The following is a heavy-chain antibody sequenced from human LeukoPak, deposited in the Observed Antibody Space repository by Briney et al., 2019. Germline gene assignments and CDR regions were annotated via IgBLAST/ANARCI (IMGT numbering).Heavy chain of an antibody. CDR3: ARVAVRGYYFDY. CDR2: ISSSGSTI. J-gene: IGHJ4*02. Sequence: PGGSLRLSCAASGFTFSDYYMSWIRQAPGKGLEWVSYISSSGSTIYHADSVKGRFTISRDNAKNSLYLQMNSLRAKDTAVYYCARVAVRGYYFDYWGQGTLVTVSS. D-gene: IGHD3-10*02. CDR1: GFTFSDYY. V-gene: IGHV3-11*04.